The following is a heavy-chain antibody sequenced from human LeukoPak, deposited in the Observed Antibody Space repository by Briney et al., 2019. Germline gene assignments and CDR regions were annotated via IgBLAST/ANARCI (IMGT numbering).Heavy chain of an antibody. J-gene: IGHJ4*02. CDR2: IIPIFGTA. CDR3: ARPDNIAAAGAFDY. Sequence: ASVKVSCKASGGTFSSYAISWVRQAPGQGLEWIGGIIPIFGTANYAQKFQGRVTITADESTSTAYMELSSLRSEDTAVYYCARPDNIAAAGAFDYWGQGTLVTVSS. V-gene: IGHV1-69*13. CDR1: GGTFSSYA. D-gene: IGHD6-13*01.